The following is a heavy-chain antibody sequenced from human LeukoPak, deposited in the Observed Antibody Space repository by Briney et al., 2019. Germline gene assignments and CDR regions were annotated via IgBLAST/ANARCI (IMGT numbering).Heavy chain of an antibody. D-gene: IGHD4-17*01. Sequence: GVLRLSCAASGFTFSGSSIHWVRQASGKGLEWVGRIRDKANTYATAYAASVKGRFTISRDDSKNTAYLQMNSLKTEDTAVYYCTRHRYGDLYFDYWGQGTLVTVSS. CDR3: TRHRYGDLYFDY. V-gene: IGHV3-73*01. CDR1: GFTFSGSS. CDR2: IRDKANTYAT. J-gene: IGHJ4*02.